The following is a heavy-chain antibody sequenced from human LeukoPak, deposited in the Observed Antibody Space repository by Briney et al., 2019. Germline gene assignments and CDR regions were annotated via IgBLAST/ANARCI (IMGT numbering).Heavy chain of an antibody. J-gene: IGHJ6*02. D-gene: IGHD3-16*01. CDR3: ARGGGLDV. CDR1: GFTFSSYW. CDR2: INHNGNVN. V-gene: IGHV3-7*03. Sequence: GGSLRLSCATSGFTFSSYWVNWARQAPGKGLEWVASINHNGNVNYYVDSVKGRFTISRDNAKNSLYLQMSNLRAEDTAVYFCARGGGLDVWGQGATVTVSS.